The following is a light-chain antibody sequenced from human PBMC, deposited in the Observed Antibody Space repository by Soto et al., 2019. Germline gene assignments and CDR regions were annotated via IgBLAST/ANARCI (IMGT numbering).Light chain of an antibody. J-gene: IGLJ3*02. CDR2: SYN. CDR3: AAWDDSLNGPGV. CDR1: SSNIGSDT. V-gene: IGLV1-44*01. Sequence: QSVLTQPPSASRTPGQRVAISCSGSSSNIGSDTVNWYQQLPGTAPKLLIYSYNQRPSGVPDRFSGSKSGTSASLAISGLQSEDEAGYYCAAWDDSLNGPGVFGGGTQLTVL.